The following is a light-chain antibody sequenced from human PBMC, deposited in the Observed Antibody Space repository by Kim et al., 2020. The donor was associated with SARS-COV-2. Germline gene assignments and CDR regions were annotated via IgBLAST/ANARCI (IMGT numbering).Light chain of an antibody. J-gene: IGLJ2*01. CDR3: NSRDTNDIVL. V-gene: IGLV3-19*01. CDR2: GKN. Sequence: VALGQTVRMTCQGDSLRSYYATWYQQKPGQAPLLVIYGKNNRPSGIPDRFSGSSAGNTASLTITGTQAGDEADYYCNSRDTNDIVLFGGGTQLTVL. CDR1: SLRSYY.